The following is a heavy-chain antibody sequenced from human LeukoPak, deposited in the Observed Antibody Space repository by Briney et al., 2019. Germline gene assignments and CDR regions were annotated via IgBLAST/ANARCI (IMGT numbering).Heavy chain of an antibody. CDR1: GYTFISYF. Sequence: ASVKVSCKASGYTFISYFMNWVRQVPGQGLEWMGIINPSGGRTNYAQKFEGRVIVTRDTSTSRVYMELYSLRSEDTAVYYCARGGRDYGDFLAGHWGQGTLVTVSS. D-gene: IGHD4-17*01. CDR2: INPSGGRT. J-gene: IGHJ4*02. V-gene: IGHV1-46*01. CDR3: ARGGRDYGDFLAGH.